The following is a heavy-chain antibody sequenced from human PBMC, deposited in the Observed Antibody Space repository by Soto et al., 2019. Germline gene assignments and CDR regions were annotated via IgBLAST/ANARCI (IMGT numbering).Heavy chain of an antibody. Sequence: QVQLVESGGGVVQPGRSLRISCAASGFTFSSYAMHWVRQAPGKGLEWVAVISYDGSNKFYADSVKGRFTMSRDNSKNTLHLQMNNLRVDDKAVYYCARPIVVVSDSTQSILTGITGYYGMDVWGRGTTVTVSS. CDR3: ARPIVVVSDSTQSILTGITGYYGMDV. V-gene: IGHV3-30-3*01. D-gene: IGHD2-2*01. CDR2: ISYDGSNK. CDR1: GFTFSSYA. J-gene: IGHJ6*02.